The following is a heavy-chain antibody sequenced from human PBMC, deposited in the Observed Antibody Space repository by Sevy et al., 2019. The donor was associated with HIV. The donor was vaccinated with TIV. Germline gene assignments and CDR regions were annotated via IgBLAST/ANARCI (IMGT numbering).Heavy chain of an antibody. V-gene: IGHV3-23*01. Sequence: GGSLRLSCAASGFTFSSYAMSWVRQAPGKGLEWVSAISGSGGSTYYADSVKGRFTISRDNSKNTLDLQMNSLRAEDTAVYYCAKALYYDFWSGYYSPNYYYYGMDVWGQGTTVTVSS. CDR2: ISGSGGST. CDR1: GFTFSSYA. CDR3: AKALYYDFWSGYYSPNYYYYGMDV. J-gene: IGHJ6*02. D-gene: IGHD3-3*01.